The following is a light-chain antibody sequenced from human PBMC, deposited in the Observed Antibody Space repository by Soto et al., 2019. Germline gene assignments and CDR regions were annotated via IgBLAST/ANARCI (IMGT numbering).Light chain of an antibody. CDR3: QQYFSSPKT. V-gene: IGKV3-20*01. Sequence: EIVLTQSPGTLSLSPGERATLSCRTSQTVSSYLAWYQHKPGQAPRLLIYAASSRATGIADRFSGSGSGTDFTLTISRLEPEDFAVYYCQQYFSSPKTFGRGTKVEIK. CDR1: QTVSSY. J-gene: IGKJ1*01. CDR2: AAS.